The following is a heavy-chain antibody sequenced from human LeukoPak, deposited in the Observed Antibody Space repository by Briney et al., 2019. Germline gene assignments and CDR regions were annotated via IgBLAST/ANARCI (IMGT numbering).Heavy chain of an antibody. J-gene: IGHJ4*02. CDR3: AIIPRAAAGPSARSPFHY. V-gene: IGHV3-7*01. CDR1: GFTFSSYS. D-gene: IGHD6-13*01. CDR2: IKQDGSDK. Sequence: GGSLRLSCAASGFTFSSYSMNWVRQAPGKGLEWVANIKQDGSDKYYVDSVKGRFTISRDNAKNSLYLQMNSLRAEDTAVYYCAIIPRAAAGPSARSPFHYWGQGTLVTVSS.